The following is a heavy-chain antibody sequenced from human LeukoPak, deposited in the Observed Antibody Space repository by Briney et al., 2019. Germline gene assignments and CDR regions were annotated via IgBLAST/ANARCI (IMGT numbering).Heavy chain of an antibody. CDR3: ARGVKYCSSTRCRMPFDY. V-gene: IGHV4-59*12. Sequence: PSETLSLTCTVSGGSIRSYLWSWLRQPPGKGLEWIGYIWDTEITNYNPSLKSRVTISVDTSKNQFSLKLSSVTAADTAVYYWARGVKYCSSTRCRMPFDYWGQGTLVTVSS. CDR1: GGSIRSYL. CDR2: IWDTEIT. J-gene: IGHJ4*02. D-gene: IGHD2-2*01.